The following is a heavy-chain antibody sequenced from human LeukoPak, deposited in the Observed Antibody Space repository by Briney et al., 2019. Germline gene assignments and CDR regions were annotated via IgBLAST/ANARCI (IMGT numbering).Heavy chain of an antibody. J-gene: IGHJ6*03. CDR3: ARAGDSTYMDV. CDR1: VYTFTSYY. Sequence: GASVKVSFMASVYTFTSYYMYWVRQAPGQRLEWMGIINPSGGSTSYAQKFQGRVTMTRDMSTSTVYMELSSLRSEDTAVYYCARAGDSTYMDVWGKGTTVTVSS. CDR2: INPSGGST. D-gene: IGHD6-13*01. V-gene: IGHV1-46*01.